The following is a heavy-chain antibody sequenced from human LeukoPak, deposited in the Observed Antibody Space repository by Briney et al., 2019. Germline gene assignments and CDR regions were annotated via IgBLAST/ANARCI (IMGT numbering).Heavy chain of an antibody. CDR1: GYTFTGYY. Sequence: ASVTVSCKASGYTFTGYYLHWVRQAPGQGLEWTGWINPYNGDTNYSPKFKGRVTLTRDTSTTTSYMDLSRLTSDDTAVYFCARGSYDSRGYYSDYHFYMELWGKGTTVTVSS. V-gene: IGHV1-2*02. CDR3: ARGSYDSRGYYSDYHFYMEL. D-gene: IGHD3-22*01. J-gene: IGHJ6*03. CDR2: INPYNGDT.